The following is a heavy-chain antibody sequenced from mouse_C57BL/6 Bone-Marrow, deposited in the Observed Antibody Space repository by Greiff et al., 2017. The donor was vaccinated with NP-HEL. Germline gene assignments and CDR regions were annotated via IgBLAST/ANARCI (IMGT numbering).Heavy chain of an antibody. Sequence: EVQVVESGGDLVKPGGSLKLSCAASGFTFSSYGMSWVRQTPDKRLEWVATISSGGSYTYYPDSVKGRFTISRDNAKNTLYLQMSSLESEDTAMYYCARHPSGAWFAYWGQGTLVTVSA. CDR2: ISSGGSYT. CDR1: GFTFSSYG. D-gene: IGHD6-1*01. J-gene: IGHJ3*01. V-gene: IGHV5-6*01. CDR3: ARHPSGAWFAY.